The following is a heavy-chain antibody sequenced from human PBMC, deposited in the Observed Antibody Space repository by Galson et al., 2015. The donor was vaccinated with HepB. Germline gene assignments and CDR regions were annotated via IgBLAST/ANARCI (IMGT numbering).Heavy chain of an antibody. D-gene: IGHD4-23*01. V-gene: IGHV3-30*18. CDR1: GFTFSSYG. CDR2: ISYDGSNK. J-gene: IGHJ4*02. Sequence: SLRLSCAASGFTFSSYGMHWVRQAPGKELEWVAVISYDGSNKYYADSVKGRFTISRDNSKNTLYLQMNSLRAEDTAVYYCAKDLQTTVVTPGVDWGQGTLVTVSS. CDR3: AKDLQTTVVTPGVD.